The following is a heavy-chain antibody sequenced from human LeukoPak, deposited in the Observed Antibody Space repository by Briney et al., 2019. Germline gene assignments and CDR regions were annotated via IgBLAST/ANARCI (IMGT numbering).Heavy chain of an antibody. D-gene: IGHD6-19*01. Sequence: ASVKVSCKASGYTFTGYYMHWVLRAPGQGLEWMGWINPNSGGTNYAQKFQGRVTMTRDTSISTAYMELSRLRSDDTAVYYCARRGRRGYSSGWFDPWGQGTLVTVSS. CDR3: ARRGRRGYSSGWFDP. CDR1: GYTFTGYY. J-gene: IGHJ5*02. V-gene: IGHV1-2*02. CDR2: INPNSGGT.